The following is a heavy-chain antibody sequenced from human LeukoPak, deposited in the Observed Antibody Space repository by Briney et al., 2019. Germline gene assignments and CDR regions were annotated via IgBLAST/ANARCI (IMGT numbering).Heavy chain of an antibody. J-gene: IGHJ3*02. CDR1: AFNFSNYG. CDR2: IRNDGSNK. Sequence: GGSLRLSCAASAFNFSNYGMHWVRQAPGKGLEWVAFIRNDGSNKYYADSVKGRFTISRDNSKNTLYLQMNSPRAEDTAVYYCAKDSSYYDSSGPSTNAFDNWGQGTMVTVSS. V-gene: IGHV3-30*02. CDR3: AKDSSYYDSSGPSTNAFDN. D-gene: IGHD3-22*01.